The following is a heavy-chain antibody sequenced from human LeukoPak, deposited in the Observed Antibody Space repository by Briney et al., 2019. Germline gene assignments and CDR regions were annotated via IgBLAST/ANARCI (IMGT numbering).Heavy chain of an antibody. J-gene: IGHJ4*02. CDR2: ISGSGGST. CDR3: AKDQLLLWFGELLPPDY. CDR1: GFTFSSYA. V-gene: IGHV3-23*01. Sequence: PGGSLRLSYAASGFTFSSYAMSWVRQAPGQGLEWVSAISGSGGSTYYADSVKGRFTISRDNSKNTLYLQMNSLRAEDTAVYYCAKDQLLLWFGELLPPDYWGQGTLVTVSS. D-gene: IGHD3-10*01.